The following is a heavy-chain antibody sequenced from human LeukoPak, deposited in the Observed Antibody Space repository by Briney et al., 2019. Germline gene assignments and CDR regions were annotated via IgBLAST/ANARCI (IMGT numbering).Heavy chain of an antibody. CDR1: GGSISSGGYS. CDR3: ARVRSIAALSDY. V-gene: IGHV4-30-4*07. D-gene: IGHD6-6*01. CDR2: IYYSGST. Sequence: PSQTLSLTCAVSGGSISSGGYSWSWIRQPPGKGLEWIGYIYYSGSTNYNPSLKSRVTISVDTSKNQFSLKLSSVTAADTAVYYCARVRSIAALSDYWGQGTLVTVSS. J-gene: IGHJ4*02.